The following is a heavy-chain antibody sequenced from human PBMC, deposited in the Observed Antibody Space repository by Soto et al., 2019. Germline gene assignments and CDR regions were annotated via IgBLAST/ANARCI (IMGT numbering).Heavy chain of an antibody. V-gene: IGHV1-69*13. CDR1: GGTFSSYA. CDR2: IIPIFGTA. Sequence: ASVKVSCKASGGTFSSYAISWVRQAPGQGLEWMGGIIPIFGTANYAQKFQGRVTITADESTSTAYMELSSLRSEDTAVYYCAIYYRNFFGARLDVFDIGGQGKMVTV. CDR3: AIYYRNFFGARLDVFDI. J-gene: IGHJ3*02. D-gene: IGHD4-4*01.